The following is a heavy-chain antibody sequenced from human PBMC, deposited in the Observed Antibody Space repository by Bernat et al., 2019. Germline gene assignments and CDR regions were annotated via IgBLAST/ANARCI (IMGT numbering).Heavy chain of an antibody. CDR2: IYYSGST. V-gene: IGHV4-31*03. J-gene: IGHJ6*03. CDR1: GGSISSGGYY. CDR3: ATAECSSTSCYPDYYYYYMDV. D-gene: IGHD2-2*01. Sequence: QVQLQESGPGLVKPSQTLSLTCTVSGGSISSGGYYWSWIRQHPGKGLEWIGYIYYSGSTYYNLSLKSRVTISVDTSKNQFSLKLSSVTAAETAVYYCATAECSSTSCYPDYYYYYMDVWGKGTTVTVSS.